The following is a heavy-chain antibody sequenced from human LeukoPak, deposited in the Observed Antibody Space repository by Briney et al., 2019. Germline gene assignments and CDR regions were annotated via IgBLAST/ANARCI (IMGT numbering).Heavy chain of an antibody. V-gene: IGHV3-30*18. CDR3: AKKCGGDCYADAFDI. CDR1: GFILSRYG. D-gene: IGHD2-21*02. Sequence: PGGSLRLSCEVSGFILSRYGMHWVRQAPGKGLEWVAFISYDGSDIYYVDSVKGRFTVSRDNSKNTLYLQMNSLRAEDTAVYYCAKKCGGDCYADAFDIWGQGTIVTVFS. J-gene: IGHJ3*02. CDR2: ISYDGSDI.